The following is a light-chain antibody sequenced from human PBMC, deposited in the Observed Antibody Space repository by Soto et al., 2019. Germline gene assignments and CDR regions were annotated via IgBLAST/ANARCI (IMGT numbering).Light chain of an antibody. CDR1: SSDVGVYNY. CDR2: DVT. J-gene: IGLJ1*01. CDR3: CSYAGSYTFV. Sequence: ALTQPRSVSGSPGQSVTISCTGTSSDVGVYNYVSWYQQHPGKAPKLMIYDVTKRPSGVPDRFSGSKSANTASLTISGLQAEDEADYYCCSYAGSYTFVFGTGTRSPS. V-gene: IGLV2-11*01.